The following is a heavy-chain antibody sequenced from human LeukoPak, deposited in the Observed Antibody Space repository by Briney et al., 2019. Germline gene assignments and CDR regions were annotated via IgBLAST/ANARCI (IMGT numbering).Heavy chain of an antibody. Sequence: SVKVSCKASGGTFSSYAISWVRQAPGQGLEWMGGIIPIFGTANYAQKFQGRVTITTDESTSTAYMELSSLRSEDTAVYYCARSRKFGVTVVGFDYWGQGTLVTVSS. CDR2: IIPIFGTA. CDR3: ARSRKFGVTVVGFDY. CDR1: GGTFSSYA. V-gene: IGHV1-69*05. D-gene: IGHD3-3*01. J-gene: IGHJ4*02.